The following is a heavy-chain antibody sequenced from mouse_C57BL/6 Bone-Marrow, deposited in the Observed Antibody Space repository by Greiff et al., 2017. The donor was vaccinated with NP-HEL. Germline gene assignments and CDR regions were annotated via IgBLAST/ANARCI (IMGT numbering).Heavy chain of an antibody. CDR1: GYTFTSYG. J-gene: IGHJ4*01. V-gene: IGHV1-81*01. CDR2: IYPRSGNT. Sequence: VQVVESGAELARPGASVKLSCKASGYTFTSYGISWVKQRTGQGLEWIGEIYPRSGNTYYNEKFKGKATLTADKSSSTAYMELRSLTSEDSAVYFCARGPYYYAMDYWGQGTSVTVSS. CDR3: ARGPYYYAMDY.